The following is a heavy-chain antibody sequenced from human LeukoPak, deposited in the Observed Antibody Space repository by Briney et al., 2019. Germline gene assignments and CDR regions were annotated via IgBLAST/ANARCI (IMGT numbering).Heavy chain of an antibody. CDR1: GYTFTGFY. CDR2: IHPNSGDT. Sequence: ASVKVSCKASGYTFTGFYVHWVRQAPGQGLEWMGWIHPNSGDTNSAQMFQGRVTMTRHTSISTVYMELNSLRSDDTAVYYCARGGLRGYIYGGDYWGQGTLVTVPS. V-gene: IGHV1-2*02. J-gene: IGHJ4*02. CDR3: ARGGLRGYIYGGDY. D-gene: IGHD5-18*01.